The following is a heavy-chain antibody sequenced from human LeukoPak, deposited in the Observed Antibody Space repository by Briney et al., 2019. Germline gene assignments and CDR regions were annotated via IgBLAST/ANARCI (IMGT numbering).Heavy chain of an antibody. Sequence: SETLSLTCAVYGGSFSGYYWSWIRQPPGKGLEWIGEINHSGSTYYNPSLKSRVTISVDRSKNQFSLKLSSVTAADTAVYYCARGVSGIAVAEIDYWGQGTLVTVSS. CDR2: INHSGST. CDR3: ARGVSGIAVAEIDY. D-gene: IGHD6-19*01. V-gene: IGHV4-34*01. J-gene: IGHJ4*02. CDR1: GGSFSGYY.